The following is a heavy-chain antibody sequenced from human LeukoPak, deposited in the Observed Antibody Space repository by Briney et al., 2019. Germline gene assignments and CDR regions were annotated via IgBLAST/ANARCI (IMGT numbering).Heavy chain of an antibody. D-gene: IGHD6-19*01. V-gene: IGHV4-39*07. Sequence: SETLSLTCTVSGGSISSSSYYWGWIRQPPGKGLEWIGSIYYSGSTYYNPSLKSRVTISVDTSKNQFSLKLSSVTAADTAVYYCAGDWGSGWLDWFDPWGQGTLVTVSS. J-gene: IGHJ5*02. CDR2: IYYSGST. CDR3: AGDWGSGWLDWFDP. CDR1: GGSISSSSYY.